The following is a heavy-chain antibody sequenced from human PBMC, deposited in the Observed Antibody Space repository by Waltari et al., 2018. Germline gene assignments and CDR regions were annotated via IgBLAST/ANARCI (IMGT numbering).Heavy chain of an antibody. CDR3: ARLGGSYSYYYYYMDV. CDR2: IYYSGST. J-gene: IGHJ6*03. Sequence: QLQLQESGPGLVKPSETLSLPCTVSGGSISSSSYYWGWIRQPPGKGLEWIGSIYYSGSTYYNPSLKSRVTISVDTSKNQFSLKLSSVTAADTAVYYCARLGGSYSYYYYYMDVWGKGTTVTVSS. CDR1: GGSISSSSYY. D-gene: IGHD1-26*01. V-gene: IGHV4-39*07.